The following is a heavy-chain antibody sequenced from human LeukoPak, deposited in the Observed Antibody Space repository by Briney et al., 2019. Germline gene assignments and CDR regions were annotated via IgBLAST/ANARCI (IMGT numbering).Heavy chain of an antibody. D-gene: IGHD5-24*01. CDR3: ARASNPWLQPS. CDR1: GFTFSNYW. V-gene: IGHV3-7*05. CDR2: IQQDGGQK. Sequence: GGSLRLSCAASGFTFSNYWMIWVRQAPGKGLEWVANIQQDGGQKRYADSVRGRFTVSRDNAQTSLYLHMNSLRAEDTAVYYCARASNPWLQPSWGQGTLVTVSS. J-gene: IGHJ4*02.